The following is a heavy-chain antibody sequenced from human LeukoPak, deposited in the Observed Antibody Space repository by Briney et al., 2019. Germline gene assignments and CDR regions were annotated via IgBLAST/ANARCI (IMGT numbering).Heavy chain of an antibody. J-gene: IGHJ4*02. CDR3: AREGEGDILTGYYGGAY. CDR1: GFTFSSYE. D-gene: IGHD3-9*01. CDR2: ISSSGITI. Sequence: GGSLRLSCAASGFTFSSYEMNWVRQAPGKGLEWVSYISSSGITIYYADSVKGRFTISRDNAKNSLYLQMNSLRAEDTAVYYCAREGEGDILTGYYGGAYWGQGTLVTVSS. V-gene: IGHV3-48*03.